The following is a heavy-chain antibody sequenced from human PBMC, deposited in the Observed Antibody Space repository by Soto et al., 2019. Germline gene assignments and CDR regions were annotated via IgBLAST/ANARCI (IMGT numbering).Heavy chain of an antibody. Sequence: SETLSLTCTVSGVSINGGDYFWNWIRQPPGKGLEWIGYIYYLGRTNYNSSLKSQITMSIDTSKNQFSLKLSSVTAADTAIYYCARDPVGVTHFDYWGQGAPVTVSS. CDR1: GVSINGGDYF. V-gene: IGHV4-61*08. D-gene: IGHD1-26*01. CDR3: ARDPVGVTHFDY. J-gene: IGHJ4*02. CDR2: IYYLGRT.